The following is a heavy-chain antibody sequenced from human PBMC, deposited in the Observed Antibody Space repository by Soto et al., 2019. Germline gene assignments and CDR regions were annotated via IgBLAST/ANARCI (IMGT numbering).Heavy chain of an antibody. CDR1: GYTFTSYY. J-gene: IGHJ6*02. CDR3: ATDVTYYDFWSGYYGMDV. CDR2: INPSGGST. Sequence: ASVKVSCKASGYTFTSYYMRWVRQAPGQGLEWMGIINPSGGSTSYAQKFQGRVTMTRDTSTSTVYMELSSLRSEDTAVYYCATDVTYYDFWSGYYGMDVWGQGTTVTVSS. D-gene: IGHD3-3*01. V-gene: IGHV1-46*01.